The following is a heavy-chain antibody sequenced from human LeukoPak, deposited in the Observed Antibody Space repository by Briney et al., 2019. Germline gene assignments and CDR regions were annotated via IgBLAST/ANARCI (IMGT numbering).Heavy chain of an antibody. V-gene: IGHV1-8*03. Sequence: GASVKVSCKASGYTFTSYDINWVRQATGQGLEWMGWMNPNSGNTGYAQKFQGRVTITRNTSISTAYMELSSLRSEDTAVYYCARGLSSRMIVVDVWFDPWGQGTLVTVSS. D-gene: IGHD3-22*01. CDR3: ARGLSSRMIVVDVWFDP. CDR1: GYTFTSYD. CDR2: MNPNSGNT. J-gene: IGHJ5*02.